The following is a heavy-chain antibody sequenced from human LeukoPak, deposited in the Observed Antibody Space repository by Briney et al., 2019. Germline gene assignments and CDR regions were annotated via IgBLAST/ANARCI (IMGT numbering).Heavy chain of an antibody. J-gene: IGHJ4*02. CDR3: ARDTLPYYYDSSGYFDY. CDR2: INPSGGST. D-gene: IGHD3-22*01. CDR1: GYTFTSYY. Sequence: GASVKVSCKASGYTFTSYYMHWVRQAPGQGLEWMGLINPSGGSTSYAQKFQGRVTMTRDMSTSTVYMELSSLRSEDTAVYYCARDTLPYYYDSSGYFDYWGQGTLVTVSS. V-gene: IGHV1-46*01.